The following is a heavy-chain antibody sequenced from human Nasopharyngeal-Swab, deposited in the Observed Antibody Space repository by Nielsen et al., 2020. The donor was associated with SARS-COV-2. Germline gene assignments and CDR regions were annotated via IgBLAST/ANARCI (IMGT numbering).Heavy chain of an antibody. V-gene: IGHV3-30*04. J-gene: IGHJ4*02. CDR2: ISYDGGNK. Sequence: GGSLRLSWAASGFTFSSYAMHGVRQVQGKGREWVAVISYDGGNKYYADSVKGRFTISRANSKNTLYLQMNSLRAEDTAVYYCARDRSGWYLDYWGQGTLVTVSS. CDR1: GFTFSSYA. CDR3: ARDRSGWYLDY. D-gene: IGHD6-19*01.